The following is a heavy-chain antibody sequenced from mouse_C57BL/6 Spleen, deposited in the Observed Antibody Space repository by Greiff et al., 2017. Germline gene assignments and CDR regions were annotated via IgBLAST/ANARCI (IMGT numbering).Heavy chain of an antibody. D-gene: IGHD1-1*01. J-gene: IGHJ2*01. CDR2: INPSTGGT. CDR3: ARGNNNSSYDF. CDR1: GYSFTGYY. Sequence: EVQLQQSGPELVKPGASVKISCKASGYSFTGYYMYWVKQSPEQSLEWIGEINPSTGGTTYNQKFKAKITLTVDKSSSTAYMQLKSLTTEDSAVYYCARGNNNSSYDFWGKGTTLTVSS. V-gene: IGHV1-42*01.